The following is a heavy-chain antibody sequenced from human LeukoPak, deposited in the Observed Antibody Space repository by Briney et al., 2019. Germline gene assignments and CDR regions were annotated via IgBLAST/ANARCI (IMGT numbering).Heavy chain of an antibody. Sequence: KASETLSLTCTVSGGSISSYYWSWIRQPPGKGLEWIGYIYYSGSTNYNPSLKSRVTISVDTSKNQFSLKLSSVTAADTAVYYCARDHTTNLAFDIWGQGTMVTVSS. V-gene: IGHV4-59*01. D-gene: IGHD1-26*01. CDR2: IYYSGST. J-gene: IGHJ3*02. CDR3: ARDHTTNLAFDI. CDR1: GGSISSYY.